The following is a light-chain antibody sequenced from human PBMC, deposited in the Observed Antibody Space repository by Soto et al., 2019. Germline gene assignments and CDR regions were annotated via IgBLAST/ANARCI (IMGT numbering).Light chain of an antibody. CDR3: SSYTSRSTLV. CDR2: EVS. V-gene: IGLV2-14*01. Sequence: QSVLTQPASVSGSPGQSITISCTGTSSDVGGYNYVSWYQQYPGRAPKFIIYEVSHRPSGVSNRFSASKSGNTASLTISGLQAEDEADYYCSSYTSRSTLVFGTGTKVTVL. CDR1: SSDVGGYNY. J-gene: IGLJ1*01.